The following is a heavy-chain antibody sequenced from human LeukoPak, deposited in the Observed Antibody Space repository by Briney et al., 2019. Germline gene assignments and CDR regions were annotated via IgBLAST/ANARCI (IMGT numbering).Heavy chain of an antibody. CDR3: AKDLEDGYNYGYFDY. CDR1: GFTFSSYG. CDR2: IRYDGSNK. D-gene: IGHD5-24*01. Sequence: PGGSLRLSCAASGFTFSSYGMHWVRQAPGKGLEWVAFIRYDGSNKYYADSVKGRFTISRDNSKNTLYLQMNSLRAEDTAVYYCAKDLEDGYNYGYFDYWGQGTLVTVSS. V-gene: IGHV3-30*02. J-gene: IGHJ4*02.